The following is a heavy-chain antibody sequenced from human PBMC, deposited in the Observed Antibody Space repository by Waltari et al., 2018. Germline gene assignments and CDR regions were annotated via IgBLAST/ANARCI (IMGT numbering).Heavy chain of an antibody. CDR2: SSRDGGAT. V-gene: IGHV3-23*01. J-gene: IGHJ4*02. CDR3: ARWSVSGSYYDY. D-gene: IGHD3-10*01. Sequence: EVQLLESGRDLVQPGGALRLSCTGSGFSFSNYGLTWVRQAPGKGLEWVSASSRDGGATCYGGGVKGRSTISRDNSKNTVYLEINSLRVEDTAKYYCARWSVSGSYYDYWGQGILVAVSS. CDR1: GFSFSNYG.